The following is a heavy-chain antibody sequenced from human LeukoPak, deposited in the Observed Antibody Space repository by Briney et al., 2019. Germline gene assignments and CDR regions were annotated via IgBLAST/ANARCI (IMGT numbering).Heavy chain of an antibody. CDR3: ARRGGSSSRRSPIDY. V-gene: IGHV3-7*01. CDR2: IKQDGSQR. Sequence: GGSLRLSCAASGFTFSDYWMTWVRQAPGKGPEWVANIKQDGSQRYYMDSVRGRFTISRDNAKNSLFLQMNGLRAEDTAVYYCARRGGSSSRRSPIDYWGQGTLVTVSS. J-gene: IGHJ4*02. CDR1: GFTFSDYW. D-gene: IGHD6-6*01.